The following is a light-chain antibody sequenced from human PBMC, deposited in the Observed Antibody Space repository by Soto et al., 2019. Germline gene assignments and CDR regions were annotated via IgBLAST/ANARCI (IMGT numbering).Light chain of an antibody. CDR2: KAS. CDR3: QQYNSYSWM. J-gene: IGKJ1*01. Sequence: DIQMTQSPSTLSASVGDRVTITCRASQSISTWLAWYQQKPGKAPNLLIYKASNLESGVPSRFSGSGSGTEFTLTISSLQADDFATYYCQQYNSYSWMFGLGTKVDIK. V-gene: IGKV1-5*03. CDR1: QSISTW.